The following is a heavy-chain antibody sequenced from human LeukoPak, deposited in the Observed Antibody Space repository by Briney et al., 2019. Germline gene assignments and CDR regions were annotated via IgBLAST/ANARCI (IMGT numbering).Heavy chain of an antibody. CDR2: IYYSGST. CDR1: GGSVSSGSYH. V-gene: IGHV4-61*01. J-gene: IGHJ6*02. D-gene: IGHD3-16*01. CDR3: ARVVRPYYYGMDV. Sequence: SETLSLTCTVSGGSVSSGSYHWSWIRQPPGKGLEWIGYIYYSGSTNYNPSLKSRVTISVDTSKNQFSLKLSSVTAADTAVYYCARVVRPYYYGMDVWGQGTTVTVSS.